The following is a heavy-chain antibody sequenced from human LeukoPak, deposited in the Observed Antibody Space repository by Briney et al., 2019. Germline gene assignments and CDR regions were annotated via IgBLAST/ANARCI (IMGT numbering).Heavy chain of an antibody. CDR1: GGSISSSSYY. V-gene: IGHV4-39*07. CDR3: ARVRRRVGSGWYVKAFDI. J-gene: IGHJ3*02. CDR2: IYHSGST. D-gene: IGHD6-19*01. Sequence: NTSETLSLTCTVSGGSISSSSYYWGWIRQPPGKGLEWIGEIYHSGSTNYNPSLKSRVTISVDKSKNQFSLKLSSVTAADTAVYYCARVRRRVGSGWYVKAFDIWGQGTMVTVSS.